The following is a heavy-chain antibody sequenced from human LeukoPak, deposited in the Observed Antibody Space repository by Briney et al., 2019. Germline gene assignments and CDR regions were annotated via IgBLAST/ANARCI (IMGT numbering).Heavy chain of an antibody. CDR1: GFTFSSYA. V-gene: IGHV4-4*02. D-gene: IGHD3-3*01. CDR2: IYHSGST. Sequence: GSLRLSCAASGFTFSSYAMHWVRQAPGKGLEWIGEIYHSGSTNYNPSLKSRVTISVDKSKNQFSLKLSSVTAADTAVYYCARGEAIFGVVPADYWGQGTLVTVSS. J-gene: IGHJ4*02. CDR3: ARGEAIFGVVPADY.